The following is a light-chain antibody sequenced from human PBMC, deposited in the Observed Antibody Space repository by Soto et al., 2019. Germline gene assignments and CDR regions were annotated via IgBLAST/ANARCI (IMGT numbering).Light chain of an antibody. V-gene: IGLV2-14*01. J-gene: IGLJ2*01. Sequence: QSALTQPASVSGSPGQSITISCTGTSSDVGGYNYVSWYQQHPGKAPKLMIYEISNRPSGVSNRFSGSKSGNTASLTISGLQAEDEADYDCSSYTSSSTHVVFGGGTKLTDL. CDR2: EIS. CDR1: SSDVGGYNY. CDR3: SSYTSSSTHVV.